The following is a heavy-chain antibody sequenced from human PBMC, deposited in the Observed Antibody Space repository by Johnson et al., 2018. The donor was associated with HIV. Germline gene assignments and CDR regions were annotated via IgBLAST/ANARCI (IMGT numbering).Heavy chain of an antibody. J-gene: IGHJ3*02. Sequence: VQLVESGGGVVRPGGSLRLSCAASGFTFDDYALTWVRQAPGKGLEWVSLIYSGGNTYYADSVKGRFTISRDNAKNSLYLQMNRLRAEDTAVYYCARASLEWLLSLVPLGAFDIWGQGTMVTVSS. CDR3: ARASLEWLLSLVPLGAFDI. V-gene: IGHV3-20*04. D-gene: IGHD3-3*01. CDR1: GFTFDDYA. CDR2: IYSGGNT.